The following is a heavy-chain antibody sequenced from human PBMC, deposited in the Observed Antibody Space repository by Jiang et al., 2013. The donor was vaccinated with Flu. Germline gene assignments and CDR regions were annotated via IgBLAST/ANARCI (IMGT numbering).Heavy chain of an antibody. D-gene: IGHD1-26*01. CDR3: ARFESGTYLDS. V-gene: IGHV4-39*02. Sequence: PGLVKPSETLSLTCTVSGGSINSFDCYWGWIRQSPGKSLEWIGSISYAGSTYYIPSLKSRVTMSIDTSKSHFSLKLSSVTAADTAVYYCARFESGTYLDSWGQGTLVTVAS. CDR1: GGSINSFDCY. CDR2: ISYAGST. J-gene: IGHJ4*02.